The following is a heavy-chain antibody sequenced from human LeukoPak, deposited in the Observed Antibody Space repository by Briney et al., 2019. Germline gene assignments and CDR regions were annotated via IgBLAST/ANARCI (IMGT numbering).Heavy chain of an antibody. V-gene: IGHV4-34*01. Sequence: PSETLSLTCAVYGGSFSGYYWSWIRQPPGKGLEWIGETNHSGSTNYNPSLKSRVTISVDTSKNQFSLKLSSVTAADTAVYYCARAPGDFWTYRYRHNWFDPWGQGTLVTVSS. J-gene: IGHJ5*02. CDR1: GGSFSGYY. CDR3: ARAPGDFWTYRYRHNWFDP. CDR2: TNHSGST. D-gene: IGHD3-3*01.